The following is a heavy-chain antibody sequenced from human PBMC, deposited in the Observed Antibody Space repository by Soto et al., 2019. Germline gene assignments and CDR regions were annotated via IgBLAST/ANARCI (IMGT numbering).Heavy chain of an antibody. CDR3: AKSARYCSGGSCYRYGMDV. J-gene: IGHJ6*02. V-gene: IGHV3-30*18. CDR2: ISYDGSNK. Sequence: QVQLVESGGGVVQPGRSLRLSCAASGFTFSSYGMHWVRQAPGKGLEWVAVISYDGSNKYYADSVKGRFTISRDNSKNTLYLQMNSLRAEATAVYYCAKSARYCSGGSCYRYGMDVWGQGTTVTVSS. CDR1: GFTFSSYG. D-gene: IGHD2-15*01.